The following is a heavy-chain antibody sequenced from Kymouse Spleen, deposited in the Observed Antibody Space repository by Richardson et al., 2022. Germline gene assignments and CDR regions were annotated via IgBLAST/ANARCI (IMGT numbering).Heavy chain of an antibody. CDR1: GFTFSNAW. J-gene: IGHJ4*02. D-gene: IGHD3-9*01. CDR3: TTGVRYFDWLSNYFDY. CDR2: IKSKTDGGTT. V-gene: IGHV3-15*01. Sequence: EVQLVESGGGLVKPGGSLRLSCAASGFTFSNAWMSWVRQAPGKGLEWVGRIKSKTDGGTTDYAAPVKGRFTISRDDSKNTLYLQMNSLKTEDTAVYYCTTGVRYFDWLSNYFDYWGQGTLVTVSS.